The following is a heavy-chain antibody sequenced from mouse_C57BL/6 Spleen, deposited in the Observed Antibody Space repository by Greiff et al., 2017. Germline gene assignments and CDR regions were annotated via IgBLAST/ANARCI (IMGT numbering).Heavy chain of an antibody. Sequence: QLQLKESGPELVKPGASVKISCKASGYAFRSSWLNWVKQRPGKGLEWIGRIYPGDGDTNYNGKFKGRATLTADKSSSTAYMQLSSLTSEDSAVYFCARFGNYYGSSYGYFDVWGTVTTVTVSS. CDR2: IYPGDGDT. V-gene: IGHV1-82*01. D-gene: IGHD1-1*01. J-gene: IGHJ1*03. CDR3: ARFGNYYGSSYGYFDV. CDR1: GYAFRSSW.